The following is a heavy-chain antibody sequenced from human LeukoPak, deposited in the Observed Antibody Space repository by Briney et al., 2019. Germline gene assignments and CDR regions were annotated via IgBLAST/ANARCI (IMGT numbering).Heavy chain of an antibody. CDR1: GFTFSSYS. J-gene: IGHJ4*02. V-gene: IGHV3-21*01. Sequence: GGSLRLSCAASGFTFSSYSMNWVRQAPGKGLEWVSSISSSSSYIYYADSVKGRFTISRDNAKNSLYLQMNGLRAEDTAVYYCARSPSIFGAVIYRPFDYWGQGTLVTVSS. CDR2: ISSSSSYI. CDR3: ARSPSIFGAVIYRPFDY. D-gene: IGHD3-3*01.